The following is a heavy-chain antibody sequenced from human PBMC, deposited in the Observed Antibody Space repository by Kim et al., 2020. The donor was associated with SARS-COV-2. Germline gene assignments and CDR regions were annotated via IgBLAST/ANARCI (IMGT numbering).Heavy chain of an antibody. CDR3: VRAVAGYYFDY. D-gene: IGHD6-19*01. CDR1: ELTVSSNY. V-gene: IGHV3-66*01. Sequence: GGSLRPSCAASELTVSSNYMSWVRQAPGKGLEWVSVIYSGGTTYYAGSVKGRFTISRDNSKDTLYLQMNSLRAEDTAVYYCVRAVAGYYFDYWGQGTPVT. J-gene: IGHJ4*02. CDR2: IYSGGTT.